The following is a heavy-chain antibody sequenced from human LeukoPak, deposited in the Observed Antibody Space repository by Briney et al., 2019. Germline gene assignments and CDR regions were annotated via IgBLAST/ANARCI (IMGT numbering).Heavy chain of an antibody. CDR2: LYYSGST. J-gene: IGHJ4*02. V-gene: IGHV4-39*01. Sequence: SETLSLICTVSGGSITSSNYYWGWIRQPPGKGLEWIGSLYYSGSTNYNPSLKSRVTISVDTSKNQFSLKLSSVTAADTAVYYCVYYYGSGSVEYWGQGTLVTVSS. CDR3: VYYYGSGSVEY. CDR1: GGSITSSNYY. D-gene: IGHD3-10*01.